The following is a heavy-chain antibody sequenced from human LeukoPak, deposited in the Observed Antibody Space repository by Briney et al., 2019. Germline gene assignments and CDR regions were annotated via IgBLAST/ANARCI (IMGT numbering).Heavy chain of an antibody. CDR2: ISGSGGST. J-gene: IGHJ4*02. V-gene: IGHV3-23*01. CDR1: GFTFSSYA. CDR3: AKVRSFAGYNEFDY. D-gene: IGHD5-24*01. Sequence: HAGGSLRLSCAASGFTFSSYAMSWVRQAPGKGLEWVSAISGSGGSTYYADSVKGRFTISRDSSKNTLYLQMNSLRAEDTAVYYCAKVRSFAGYNEFDYWGQGTLVTVSS.